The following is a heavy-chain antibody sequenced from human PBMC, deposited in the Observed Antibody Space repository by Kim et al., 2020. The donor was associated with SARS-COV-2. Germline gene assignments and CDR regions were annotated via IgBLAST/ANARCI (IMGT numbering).Heavy chain of an antibody. D-gene: IGHD6-13*01. Sequence: KSRVTISGDTSKNQFSLKLSSVTAADTAVYYCARINAEVGAAGTDEWFDPWGQGTLVTVSS. J-gene: IGHJ5*02. CDR3: ARINAEVGAAGTDEWFDP. V-gene: IGHV4-59*01.